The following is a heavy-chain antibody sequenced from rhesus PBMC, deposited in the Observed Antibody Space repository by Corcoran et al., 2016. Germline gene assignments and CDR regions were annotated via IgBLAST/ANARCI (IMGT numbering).Heavy chain of an antibody. CDR2: IYGGSGST. CDR3: ARIAAESLIDY. D-gene: IGHD6-19*01. Sequence: QVQLQESGPGLVKPSETLSLNCAVSGYSISSGYGWGWIRQPPGKGLEWIGQIYGGSGSTYYNPSLNSRVTVSKDTSKNQFSLKLSSVTAADTAVYYCARIAAESLIDYWGQGVLVTVSS. V-gene: IGHV4-127*01. CDR1: GYSISSGYG. J-gene: IGHJ4*01.